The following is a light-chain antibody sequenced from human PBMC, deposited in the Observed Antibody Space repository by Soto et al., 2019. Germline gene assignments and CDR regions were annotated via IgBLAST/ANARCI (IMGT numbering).Light chain of an antibody. Sequence: QSVLTQPRSVSGSPGQSVTISCTATSTDVGGYNFVSWYQQHPDKAPKLMIYDVSKRPSGVPDRFSGSKSGYTASLTISGLQAEDEADYYCCSYAGSYVFGTGTKLTV. J-gene: IGLJ1*01. V-gene: IGLV2-11*01. CDR3: CSYAGSYV. CDR1: STDVGGYNF. CDR2: DVS.